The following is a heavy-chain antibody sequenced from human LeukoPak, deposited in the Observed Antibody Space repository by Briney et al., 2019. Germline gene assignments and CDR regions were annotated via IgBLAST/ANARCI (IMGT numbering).Heavy chain of an antibody. V-gene: IGHV1-69*05. Sequence: VASVKVSCKASGGTFSSYAISWVRQAPGQGLEWMGRIIAIFGTANYAQKFQGRVTITTDESTSTAYMELSSLRSEDTAVYYCAREAIYYDSSGYYSPLNWFDPWGQGTLVTVSS. CDR1: GGTFSSYA. D-gene: IGHD3-22*01. J-gene: IGHJ5*02. CDR3: AREAIYYDSSGYYSPLNWFDP. CDR2: IIAIFGTA.